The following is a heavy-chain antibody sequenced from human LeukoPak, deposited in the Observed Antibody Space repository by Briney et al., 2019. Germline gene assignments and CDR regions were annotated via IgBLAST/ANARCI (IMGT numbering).Heavy chain of an antibody. Sequence: GGSLRLSCAASGFTFSSYAMSWVRQAPGRGLEWVSAISGSGGSTYYADSVKGRFTISRDNSKNTLYLQMNSLRAEDTAVYYCAKCYYDSSGYYPFDYWGQGTLVTVSS. J-gene: IGHJ4*02. CDR1: GFTFSSYA. CDR2: ISGSGGST. D-gene: IGHD3-22*01. CDR3: AKCYYDSSGYYPFDY. V-gene: IGHV3-23*01.